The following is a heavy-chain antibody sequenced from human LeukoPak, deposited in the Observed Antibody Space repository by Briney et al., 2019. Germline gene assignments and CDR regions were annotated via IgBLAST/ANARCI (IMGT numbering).Heavy chain of an antibody. Sequence: SETLSLTCTVSGGSISSSSYYWGWIRQPPGKGLEWIGSIYHSGSTNYNPSLKSRVTISVDKSKNQFSLKLSSVTAADTAVYYCARGYSYGSSDYWGQGTLVTVSS. CDR1: GGSISSSSYY. J-gene: IGHJ4*02. D-gene: IGHD5-18*01. CDR2: IYHSGST. CDR3: ARGYSYGSSDY. V-gene: IGHV4-39*07.